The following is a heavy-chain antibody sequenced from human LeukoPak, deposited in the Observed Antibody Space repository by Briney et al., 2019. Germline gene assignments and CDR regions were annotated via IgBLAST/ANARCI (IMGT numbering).Heavy chain of an antibody. Sequence: GGSLRLSCAASGFTFSSYSMNWVRQAPGKGLEWVSSISSSSSYIYYADSVKGRFTISRDNAKNSLYLQMNSLRAEDTAVYYCARDFGTYYYDSSGYSWGQGTLVTVPS. J-gene: IGHJ4*02. CDR2: ISSSSSYI. V-gene: IGHV3-21*01. D-gene: IGHD3-22*01. CDR1: GFTFSSYS. CDR3: ARDFGTYYYDSSGYS.